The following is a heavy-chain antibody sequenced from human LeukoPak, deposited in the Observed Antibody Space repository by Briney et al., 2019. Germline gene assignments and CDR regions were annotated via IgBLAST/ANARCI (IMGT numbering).Heavy chain of an antibody. Sequence: GGSLRLSCAASGFTVSSNYMSWVRQAPGKGLEWVSVIYSGGSTYYAVSVKGRFTISRDNSKNTLYLQMNSLRAEDTAVYYCARFTYGDHPGGGYFDYWGQGTLVTVSS. J-gene: IGHJ4*02. CDR2: IYSGGST. D-gene: IGHD4-17*01. CDR3: ARFTYGDHPGGGYFDY. CDR1: GFTVSSNY. V-gene: IGHV3-66*02.